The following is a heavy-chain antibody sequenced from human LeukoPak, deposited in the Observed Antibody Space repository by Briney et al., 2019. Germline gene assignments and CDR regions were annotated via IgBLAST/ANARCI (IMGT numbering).Heavy chain of an antibody. Sequence: GGSLRLSCAASGFTFSDYYMGWIRQAPGKGLEWVSYISSSSSYTNYADSVKGRFTISRDNAKNSLYLQMNSLRAEDTAVYYCARDEVYYYGSGSYRYFDYWGQGTLVTVSS. J-gene: IGHJ4*02. CDR1: GFTFSDYY. V-gene: IGHV3-11*06. D-gene: IGHD3-10*01. CDR3: ARDEVYYYGSGSYRYFDY. CDR2: ISSSSSYT.